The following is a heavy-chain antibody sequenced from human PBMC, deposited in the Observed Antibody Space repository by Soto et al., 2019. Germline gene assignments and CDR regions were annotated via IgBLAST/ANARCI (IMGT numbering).Heavy chain of an antibody. D-gene: IGHD3-3*01. J-gene: IGHJ4*02. V-gene: IGHV4-34*01. CDR1: GGSFSGYY. Sequence: QVQLQQWGAGLLKPSETLSLTCAVYGGSFSGYYWSWIRQPPGKGLEWIGEINHSGSTNYNPSLKSRVTISVDTSKNQFSLKLSSVSAADTAVYYCARGSAVWSGYYWLGYFDYWGQGTLVTVSS. CDR3: ARGSAVWSGYYWLGYFDY. CDR2: INHSGST.